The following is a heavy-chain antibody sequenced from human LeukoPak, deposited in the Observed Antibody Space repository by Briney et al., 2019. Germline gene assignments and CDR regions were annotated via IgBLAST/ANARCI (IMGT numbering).Heavy chain of an antibody. CDR2: INPDGSTI. CDR3: ATAGNYRFDC. CDR1: GFTFSNYW. D-gene: IGHD1-7*01. Sequence: PGGSLRLSCAASGFTFSNYWVHWVRQAPGKGLVWVSRINPDGSTINYADSVKGRFTISRDNAKNTLYLQMNSLRAEDTAVYYCATAGNYRFDCWGQGTLVTVSS. V-gene: IGHV3-74*01. J-gene: IGHJ4*02.